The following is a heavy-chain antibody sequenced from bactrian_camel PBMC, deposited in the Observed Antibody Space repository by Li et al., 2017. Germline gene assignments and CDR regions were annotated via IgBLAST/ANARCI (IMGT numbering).Heavy chain of an antibody. CDR2: IEPDGTT. V-gene: IGHV3S53*01. Sequence: QVQLVESGGDSVQAGGSLRLSCAISGDTDSNYCMAWVRQAPGKEREGVAAIEPDGTTSVSDFVKGRFTISQDVAKNTVYLEMNDLKSEDTGMYYCAADRGLPCIGLKRGYLPAIQTFQHSGQGTQVTVS. D-gene: IGHD3*01. J-gene: IGHJ4*01. CDR1: GDTDSNYC.